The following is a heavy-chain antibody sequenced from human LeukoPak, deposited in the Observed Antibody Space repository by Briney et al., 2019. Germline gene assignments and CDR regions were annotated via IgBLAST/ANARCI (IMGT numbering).Heavy chain of an antibody. Sequence: GGTLRLSCADSGFTFSNYEMKWVRQAPGKGLEWVSYISSSGSTIYYADSVKGRFTISRDNAKNSLYLQMNSLRVEDTAVYYCARGSITIFGRVTLWGQGTLVTVSS. CDR2: ISSSGSTI. CDR1: GFTFSNYE. D-gene: IGHD3-3*01. J-gene: IGHJ4*02. V-gene: IGHV3-48*03. CDR3: ARGSITIFGRVTL.